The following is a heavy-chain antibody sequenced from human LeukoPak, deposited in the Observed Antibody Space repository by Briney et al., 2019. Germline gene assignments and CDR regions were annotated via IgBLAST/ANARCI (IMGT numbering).Heavy chain of an antibody. CDR3: AKAGGTSCFMVTGDC. J-gene: IGHJ4*02. CDR1: GFNLKTYS. V-gene: IGHV3-23*01. D-gene: IGHD2-2*01. Sequence: GGSLRLSCAASGFNLKTYSINWVRQAPGKGLEWVSAISGSGGSTYYADSVEGRFTISRDNFKNTLYLQMNSLRAEDTAVYYCAKAGGTSCFMVTGDCWGQGTLVTVSS. CDR2: ISGSGGST.